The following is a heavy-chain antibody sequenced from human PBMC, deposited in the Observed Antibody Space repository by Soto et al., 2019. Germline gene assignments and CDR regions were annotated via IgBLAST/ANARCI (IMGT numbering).Heavy chain of an antibody. V-gene: IGHV3-30-3*01. Sequence: PGGSLRLSCAASGFTFSSYAMHWVRQAPGKGLEWVAVMSYDGSNKYYADSVKGRFTISRGNSKNTLYLQMNSLRAEDTAVYYFARFEGGSGGSCYPYFGCWGQGSLGTVCS. J-gene: IGHJ4*02. CDR3: ARFEGGSGGSCYPYFGC. CDR1: GFTFSSYA. D-gene: IGHD2-15*01. CDR2: MSYDGSNK.